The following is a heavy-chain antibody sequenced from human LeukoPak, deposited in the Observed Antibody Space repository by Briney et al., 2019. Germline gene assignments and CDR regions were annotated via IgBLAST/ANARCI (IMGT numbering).Heavy chain of an antibody. CDR3: ARGAPAVRGVSDY. CDR1: GFTFSDSY. V-gene: IGHV4-34*01. Sequence: LRLSCAASGFTFSDSYMSWIRQPPGKGLEWIGEINHSGSTNYNPSLKSRVTISVDTSKNQFSLKLSSVTAADTAVYYCARGAPAVRGVSDYWGQGTLVTVSS. CDR2: INHSGST. J-gene: IGHJ4*02. D-gene: IGHD3-10*01.